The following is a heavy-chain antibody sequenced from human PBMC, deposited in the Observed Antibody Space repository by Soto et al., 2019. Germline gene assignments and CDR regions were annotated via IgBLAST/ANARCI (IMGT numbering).Heavy chain of an antibody. CDR2: ISGSGGST. D-gene: IGHD3-3*01. CDR1: GFTFSSYA. J-gene: IGHJ3*02. CDR3: AKDADITIFGVVRAFDI. V-gene: IGHV3-23*01. Sequence: PGGSLRLSCAASGFTFSSYAMSWVRQAPGKGLEWVSAISGSGGSTYYADSVKGRFTISRDNSKNTLYLQMNSLRAEDTAVYYCAKDADITIFGVVRAFDIWGQGTMVTVSS.